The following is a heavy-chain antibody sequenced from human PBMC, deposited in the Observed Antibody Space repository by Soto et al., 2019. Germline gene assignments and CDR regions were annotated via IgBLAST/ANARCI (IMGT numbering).Heavy chain of an antibody. Sequence: PGGSLRLSCSASGFTFSMHSMHWVRQTPGKALEYVSVITSDGRSKFYADSVKGRFTISRDNSKNTLYLQMNSLRSDDTAVYYCARDQEGITMIVGGTWGQGTLVTVSS. D-gene: IGHD3-22*01. CDR3: ARDQEGITMIVGGT. CDR2: ITSDGRSK. CDR1: GFTFSMHS. V-gene: IGHV3-64*04. J-gene: IGHJ5*02.